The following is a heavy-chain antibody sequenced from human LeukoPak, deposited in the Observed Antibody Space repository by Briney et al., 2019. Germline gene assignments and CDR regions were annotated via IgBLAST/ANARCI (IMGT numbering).Heavy chain of an antibody. V-gene: IGHV3-15*01. CDR1: GFTFSNAW. J-gene: IGHJ4*02. D-gene: IGHD3-22*01. CDR2: IKSKTDGGTT. Sequence: GGSLRLSCAASGFTFSNAWMSWVRQAPGKGLEWVGRIKSKTDGGTTDYAAPVKGRFTISRDDSKNTLYLQMNSLKTEDTAVYHCIIWSYYDSSGYPTPGYWGQGTLVTVSS. CDR3: IIWSYYDSSGYPTPGY.